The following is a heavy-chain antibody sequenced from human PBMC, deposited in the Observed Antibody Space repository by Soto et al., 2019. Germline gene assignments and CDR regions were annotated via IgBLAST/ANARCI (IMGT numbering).Heavy chain of an antibody. CDR3: ARVFGDLLLWFGELSGGTYYFDY. CDR2: IYYSGST. Sequence: SETLSLTCTVSGGSISSGGYYWSWIRQHPGKGLEWIGYIYYSGSTYYNPSLKSRVTISVDTSKNQFSLKLSSVTAADTAVYYCARVFGDLLLWFGELSGGTYYFDYWGQGTLVTVSS. D-gene: IGHD3-10*01. V-gene: IGHV4-31*03. CDR1: GGSISSGGYY. J-gene: IGHJ4*02.